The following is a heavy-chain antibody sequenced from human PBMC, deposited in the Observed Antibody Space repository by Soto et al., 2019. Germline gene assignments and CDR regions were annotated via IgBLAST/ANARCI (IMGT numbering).Heavy chain of an antibody. V-gene: IGHV3-33*08. CDR1: GFTFSSYS. Sequence: PGGSLRLSCAASGFTFSSYSMNWVRQAQGKGLEWVAVIWYDGSNKYYADSVKGRFTISRDNSKNTLYLQMNSLRAEDTAVYYWASFSGTAYYYGMDVWGQGTTVTVSS. CDR3: ASFSGTAYYYGMDV. J-gene: IGHJ6*02. CDR2: IWYDGSNK. D-gene: IGHD6-13*01.